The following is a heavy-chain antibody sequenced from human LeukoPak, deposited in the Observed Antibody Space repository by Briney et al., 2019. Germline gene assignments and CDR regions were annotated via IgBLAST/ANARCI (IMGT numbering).Heavy chain of an antibody. CDR3: AKDGRYCSSTSCYYYYYYYMDV. D-gene: IGHD2-2*01. CDR1: GFIFSSYG. J-gene: IGHJ6*03. Sequence: QPGGTLRLSCAASGFIFSSYGMSWVRQAPGKGLEWVAFIRYDGSNKYYADSVKGRFTISRDNSKNTLYLQMNSLRAEDTAVYYCAKDGRYCSSTSCYYYYYYYMDVWGKGTTVTISS. V-gene: IGHV3-30*02. CDR2: IRYDGSNK.